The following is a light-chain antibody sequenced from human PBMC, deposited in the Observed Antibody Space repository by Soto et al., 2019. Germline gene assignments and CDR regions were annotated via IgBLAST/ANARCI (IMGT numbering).Light chain of an antibody. V-gene: IGKV3-20*01. Sequence: EIVLTQSAVTPARSAGERATLYCXXSQSVSRNYLAWYQHKPGQAPTLLIYGASRRTPGIPDRFSGRGSGTDFTLTISGLEPEDFAVYYCQQYGDSPRTFGQGTKVDNK. CDR2: GAS. CDR1: QSVSRNY. J-gene: IGKJ1*01. CDR3: QQYGDSPRT.